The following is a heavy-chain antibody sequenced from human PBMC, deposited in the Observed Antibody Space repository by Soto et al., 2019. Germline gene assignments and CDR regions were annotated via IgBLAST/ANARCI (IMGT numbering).Heavy chain of an antibody. CDR3: THSSPEVAGDYVDC. J-gene: IGHJ4*02. CDR2: IYWDDDK. V-gene: IGHV2-5*02. CDR1: GFSLKTSGVG. Sequence: SGPTLVNPTQTLTLTCTLSGFSLKTSGVGVGWIRQPPGKALEWLALIYWDDDKRYSPSLKSRLSITKDTPKNQVVLTMTNMDPVDTATYYCTHSSPEVAGDYVDCWSQGTLVTVSS.